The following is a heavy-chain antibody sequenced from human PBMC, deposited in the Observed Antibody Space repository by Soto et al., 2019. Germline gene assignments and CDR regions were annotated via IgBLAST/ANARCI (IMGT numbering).Heavy chain of an antibody. J-gene: IGHJ6*02. CDR2: INPNSGGT. V-gene: IGHV1-2*04. CDR1: VYAITVGH. Sequence: KGAVYAITVGHGHCVRQAPGQGLEWMGWINPNSGGTNYAQKFQGWVTMTRDTSISTAYMELSRLRSDDTAVYYCARMNYDSLVLDVWGQGTTVPVSS. D-gene: IGHD3-22*01. CDR3: ARMNYDSLVLDV.